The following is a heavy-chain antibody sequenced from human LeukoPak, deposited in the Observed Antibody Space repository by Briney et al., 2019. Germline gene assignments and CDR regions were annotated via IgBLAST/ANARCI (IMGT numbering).Heavy chain of an antibody. J-gene: IGHJ4*02. CDR3: TRAHGGWFDY. CDR1: GFTFGDYA. V-gene: IGHV3-49*04. D-gene: IGHD6-19*01. CDR2: IRGKAYGGTT. Sequence: GGSLRLSCTASGFTFGDYAMSWVRQAPGKGLEWVGFIRGKAYGGTTEYAASVKGRFTISRDDSKSIAYLQMNSLKTEDTAVYYCTRAHGGWFDYWGQGTLVTVSS.